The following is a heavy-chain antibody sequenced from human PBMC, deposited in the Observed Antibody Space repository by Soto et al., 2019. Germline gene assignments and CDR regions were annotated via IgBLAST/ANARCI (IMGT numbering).Heavy chain of an antibody. CDR2: ISYDGSNK. D-gene: IGHD3-22*01. CDR1: GFTFNTYA. Sequence: GGSLRLSCAASGFTFNTYAMHWVRQAPGKGLEWVALISYDGSNKYYADSVKGRFTISRDNSKNTLYLQMNSLRADDTAIYYCARDRSMIVVVPGHWGQGT. V-gene: IGHV3-30-3*01. J-gene: IGHJ4*02. CDR3: ARDRSMIVVVPGH.